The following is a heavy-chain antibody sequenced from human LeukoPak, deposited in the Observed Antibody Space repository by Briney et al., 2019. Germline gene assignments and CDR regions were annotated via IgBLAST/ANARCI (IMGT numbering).Heavy chain of an antibody. Sequence: GGSLRLSCAASGFTFSSYGMHWVRQAPGKGLEWVAVISYDGSNKYYADSVKGRFTISRDNSKNTLYLQMNSLRAEDTAVYYCAFGSYLGGSFDYWGQGTLVTVSS. V-gene: IGHV3-30*03. D-gene: IGHD1-26*01. CDR1: GFTFSSYG. CDR2: ISYDGSNK. CDR3: AFGSYLGGSFDY. J-gene: IGHJ4*02.